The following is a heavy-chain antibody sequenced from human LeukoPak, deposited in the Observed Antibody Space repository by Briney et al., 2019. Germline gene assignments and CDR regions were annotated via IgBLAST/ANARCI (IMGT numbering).Heavy chain of an antibody. V-gene: IGHV3-30*04. J-gene: IGHJ6*03. CDR1: GFTFSSYA. D-gene: IGHD5/OR15-5a*01. Sequence: PGRSLRLSCAASGFTFSSYAMHWVRQAPGKGLKWVAVISYDGSNKYYADSVKGRFTISRDNSKNTLYLQMNSLRAEDTAVYYCAKGPKQLLVRRSVWSYMDVWGKGTTVTIS. CDR3: AKGPKQLLVRRSVWSYMDV. CDR2: ISYDGSNK.